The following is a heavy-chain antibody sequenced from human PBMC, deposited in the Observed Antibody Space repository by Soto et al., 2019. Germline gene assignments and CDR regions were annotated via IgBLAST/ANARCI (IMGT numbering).Heavy chain of an antibody. D-gene: IGHD4-4*01. CDR1: GLTFSRFA. CDR3: TVETYYFDY. V-gene: IGHV3-23*01. CDR2: ISDSGENT. Sequence: EVQLLESGGGLVQPGGSLRLSCAASGLTFSRFAMTWVRQAPGKGLEWVSGISDSGENTYYADSVKGRFAISRDNSRSTYYLQMNSLRAEDTAVYYCTVETYYFDYWGPGTLVTVSS. J-gene: IGHJ4*02.